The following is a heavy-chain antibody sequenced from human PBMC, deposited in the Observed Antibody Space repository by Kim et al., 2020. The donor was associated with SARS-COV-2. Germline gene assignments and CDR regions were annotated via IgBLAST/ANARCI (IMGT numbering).Heavy chain of an antibody. CDR1: GFTFSDYA. CDR2: ISYDGHTE. Sequence: GGSLRLSCVVSGFTFSDYALHWVRQAPGKGLEWVALISYDGHTEYYADSVKGRFIISRDNSKNTLYLQMNSLRVDDTAIYYCAEGLYNWSDDTEYWGQGT. CDR3: AEGLYNWSDDTEY. D-gene: IGHD1-1*01. V-gene: IGHV3-30-3*02. J-gene: IGHJ4*01.